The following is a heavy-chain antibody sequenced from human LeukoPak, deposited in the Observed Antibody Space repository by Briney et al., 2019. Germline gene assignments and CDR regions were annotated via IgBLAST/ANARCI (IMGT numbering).Heavy chain of an antibody. CDR1: GYSFTAFY. CDR3: ARDGEYGTGSYYRGSFDY. J-gene: IGHJ4*02. Sequence: ASVKASCKASGYSFTAFYIHWVRQAPGQGLEWMGWIHPRSGDTRYAQKFQGRVTMARDTSISTVYVDLSSLGSDDTAVYYCARDGEYGTGSYYRGSFDYWGQGILVTVSS. CDR2: IHPRSGDT. V-gene: IGHV1-2*02. D-gene: IGHD3-10*01.